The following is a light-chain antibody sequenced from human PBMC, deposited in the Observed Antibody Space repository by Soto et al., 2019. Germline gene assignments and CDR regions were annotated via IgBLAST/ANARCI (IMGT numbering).Light chain of an antibody. CDR3: QQYNNWWT. Sequence: EIVMTQSPATLSVSPGERATLSCRASQSVSSNLAWYQQKPGQAPRLLMNDASTRATGIPARFSGSGSGTEFSLTISSLQSEDFAVYYCQQYNNWWTFGQGTKVEIK. CDR1: QSVSSN. CDR2: DAS. V-gene: IGKV3-15*01. J-gene: IGKJ1*01.